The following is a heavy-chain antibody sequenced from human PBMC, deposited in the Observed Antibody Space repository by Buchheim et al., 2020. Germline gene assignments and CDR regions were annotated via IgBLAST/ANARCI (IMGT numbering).Heavy chain of an antibody. Sequence: EVQLVESGGGLVQPGGSLRLSCAASGFIFKDYWMTWVRQAPGKGLEWVANIKQDGSEKYYVDSVKGRFTISRDNDKTTLYLQMNSLRAEDTAVYYCARGDYDILTEPLGMDVWGQGTT. CDR3: ARGDYDILTEPLGMDV. CDR2: IKQDGSEK. V-gene: IGHV3-7*01. D-gene: IGHD3-9*01. J-gene: IGHJ6*02. CDR1: GFIFKDYW.